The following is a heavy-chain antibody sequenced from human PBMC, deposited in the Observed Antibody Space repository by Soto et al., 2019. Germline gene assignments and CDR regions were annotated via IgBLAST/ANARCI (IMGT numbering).Heavy chain of an antibody. D-gene: IGHD4-17*01. Sequence: PGGSLRLSCAASGFTFRSYAMSWARRAPGKGLEWVSSLLRSGSSTYYADSVKGRFTISSDISANSLYLQMDSLRAEDTAVYYCAKDAVSGDGVWLLDSWGQGAVVTVSS. CDR2: LLRSGSST. V-gene: IGHV3-23*01. CDR1: GFTFRSYA. CDR3: AKDAVSGDGVWLLDS. J-gene: IGHJ5*02.